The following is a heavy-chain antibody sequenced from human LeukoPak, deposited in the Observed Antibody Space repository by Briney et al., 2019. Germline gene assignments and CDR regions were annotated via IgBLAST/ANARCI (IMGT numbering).Heavy chain of an antibody. D-gene: IGHD5-12*01. CDR3: ARDPLHSGYHENDY. CDR1: GYTFTGYY. Sequence: GASVKLSCKASGYTFTGYYMHWVRQAPGQGLEWMGWINPNSGGTNYAQTFQCRVTMTRDTSISTAYMELSRLRSDDTAVYYCARDPLHSGYHENDYWSQGTLVTVSS. J-gene: IGHJ4*02. CDR2: INPNSGGT. V-gene: IGHV1-2*02.